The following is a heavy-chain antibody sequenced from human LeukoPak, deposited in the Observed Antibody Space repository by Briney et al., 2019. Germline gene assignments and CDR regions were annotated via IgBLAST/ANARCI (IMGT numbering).Heavy chain of an antibody. CDR2: IYYSGST. V-gene: IGHV4-39*01. J-gene: IGHJ4*02. D-gene: IGHD6-13*01. Sequence: PSETLSLTCTVSGGSISSSSYYWGWIRQPPGKGLEWIGSIYYSGSTYYNPSLKSRVTISVDTSKNQFSLKLSSVTAADTAVYYCARRASGQQLDYFDYWGQGTLVTVSS. CDR1: GGSISSSSYY. CDR3: ARRASGQQLDYFDY.